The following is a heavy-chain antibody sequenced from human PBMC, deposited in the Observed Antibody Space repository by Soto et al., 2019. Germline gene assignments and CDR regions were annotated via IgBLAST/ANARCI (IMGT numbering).Heavy chain of an antibody. CDR3: ARARPGSSSWYYYGMDV. CDR2: IDDSGSI. J-gene: IGHJ6*02. D-gene: IGHD6-13*01. CDR1: GASISSYY. V-gene: IGHV4-59*01. Sequence: SETLSLTCTVSGASISSYYWNWIRHTPGNGLEWIGYIDDSGSISYSPSLRSRVTISVDTSKNQFSLNLSFVTAADTAVYFCARARPGSSSWYYYGMDVWGQGTTVT.